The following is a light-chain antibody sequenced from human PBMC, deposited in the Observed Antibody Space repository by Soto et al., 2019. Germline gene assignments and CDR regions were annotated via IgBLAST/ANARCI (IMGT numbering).Light chain of an antibody. CDR1: QSVSRTY. CDR3: QQYGNSPYT. V-gene: IGKV3-20*01. CDR2: ATS. Sequence: EIVLTQSPGTLSLSPGERATLSCRASQSVSRTYLAWYQQKPVQAPRLLIYATSSRATGIPDRFSGSGSGTDFTLTISRLEPEDFAVYYCQQYGNSPYTFGQGTKVDIK. J-gene: IGKJ2*01.